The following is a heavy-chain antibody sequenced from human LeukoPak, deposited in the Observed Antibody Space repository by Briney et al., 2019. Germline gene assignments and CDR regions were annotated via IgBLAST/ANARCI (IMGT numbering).Heavy chain of an antibody. CDR1: GGSISSYY. CDR3: ARGNDYGEFDY. CDR2: IYYSGST. Sequence: SETLSLTCTVSGGSISSYYWSWLRQPPGKGLEWIGYIYYSGSTNYNPSLKSRVTISVDTSKNQFSLKLSSVTAADTAVYYCARGNDYGEFDYWGQGTLVTVSS. D-gene: IGHD4-17*01. V-gene: IGHV4-59*01. J-gene: IGHJ4*02.